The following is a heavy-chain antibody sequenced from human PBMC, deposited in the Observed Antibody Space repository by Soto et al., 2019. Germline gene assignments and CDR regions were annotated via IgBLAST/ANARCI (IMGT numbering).Heavy chain of an antibody. J-gene: IGHJ4*02. CDR3: ARDPRIAAAGTGAYYFDY. CDR1: GYTFTSYA. V-gene: IGHV1-3*01. D-gene: IGHD6-13*01. CDR2: INAGNGNT. Sequence: GASVKVSFKASGYTFTSYAMHLVGQAPRQRPEWMGWINAGNGNTKYSRKFQGRVTITRDTSASTAYMELSSLRSEDTAVYYCARDPRIAAAGTGAYYFDYWGQGTLVTVSS.